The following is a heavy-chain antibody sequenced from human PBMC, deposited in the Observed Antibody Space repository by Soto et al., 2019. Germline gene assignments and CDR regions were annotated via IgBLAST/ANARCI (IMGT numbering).Heavy chain of an antibody. V-gene: IGHV3-30*18. Sequence: PGGSLRLSCAASGFTFSSYGMHWVRQAPGKGLEWVAVISYDGSNKYYADSVKGRFTISRDNSKNTLYLQMNSLRAEDTAVYYCAKDYGGNSGVFDYWGQGTLVTVSS. CDR3: AKDYGGNSGVFDY. D-gene: IGHD4-17*01. CDR2: ISYDGSNK. J-gene: IGHJ4*02. CDR1: GFTFSSYG.